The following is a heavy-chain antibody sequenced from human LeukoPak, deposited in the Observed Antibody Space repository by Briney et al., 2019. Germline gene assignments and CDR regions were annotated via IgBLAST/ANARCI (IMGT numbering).Heavy chain of an antibody. J-gene: IGHJ4*02. CDR1: GYTFTSYG. CDR3: ARTRPSIAARTGFDY. V-gene: IGHV1-18*01. Sequence: GASVKVSCKASGYTFTSYGISWVRQAPGQGLEWMGWISAYNGNTNYAQKLQGRVTMTRDTSISTAYMELSRLRSDDTAVYYCARTRPSIAARTGFDYWGQGTLVTVSS. CDR2: ISAYNGNT. D-gene: IGHD6-6*01.